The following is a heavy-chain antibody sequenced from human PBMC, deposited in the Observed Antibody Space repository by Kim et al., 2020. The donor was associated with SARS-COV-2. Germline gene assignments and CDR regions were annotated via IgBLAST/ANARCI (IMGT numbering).Heavy chain of an antibody. CDR3: ARGNSSFYYYYAMDV. D-gene: IGHD6-13*01. J-gene: IGHJ6*02. V-gene: IGHV4-59*12. Sequence: SETLSLTCTVSGGSISSYYWSWIRQPPGKGLEWIGHIYYSGSTNYNPSLKSRVTISVDTSKNQFSLKLSSVTAADTAVYYCARGNSSFYYYYAMDVWGQGTTVTVSS. CDR2: IYYSGST. CDR1: GGSISSYY.